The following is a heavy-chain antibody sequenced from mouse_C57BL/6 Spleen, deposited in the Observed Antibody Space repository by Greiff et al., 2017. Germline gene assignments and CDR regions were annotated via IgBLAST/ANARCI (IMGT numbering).Heavy chain of an antibody. D-gene: IGHD1-1*01. CDR1: GFTFNTYA. CDR3: VRVGYYGSSYYDYAMDY. V-gene: IGHV10-3*01. Sequence: EVMLVESGGGLVQPKGSLKLSCAASGFTFNTYAMHWVRQAPGKGLEWVARIRSKSSNYASYYADSVKDRFTISRDDSQSMLYLQMNNLKTEDTAMYYCVRVGYYGSSYYDYAMDYWGQGTSVTVSS. J-gene: IGHJ4*01. CDR2: IRSKSSNYAS.